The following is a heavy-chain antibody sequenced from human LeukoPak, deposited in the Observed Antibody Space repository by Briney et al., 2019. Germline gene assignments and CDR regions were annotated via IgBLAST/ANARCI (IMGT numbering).Heavy chain of an antibody. CDR3: ARGDRKYYDFWSGYYTDTNEYYFDY. J-gene: IGHJ4*02. CDR1: GGSISSYY. V-gene: IGHV4-59*12. D-gene: IGHD3-3*01. CDR2: IYYSGST. Sequence: SETLSLTCTVSGGSISSYYWSWIRQPPGKGLEWIGYIYYSGSTNYNPSLKSRVTISIDTSKNQFSLKLSSVTAADTAVYYCARGDRKYYDFWSGYYTDTNEYYFDYWGQGTLVTVSS.